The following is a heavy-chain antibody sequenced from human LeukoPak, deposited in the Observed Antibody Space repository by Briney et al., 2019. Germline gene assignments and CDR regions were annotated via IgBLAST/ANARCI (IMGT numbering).Heavy chain of an antibody. CDR2: IYSGGST. J-gene: IGHJ4*02. CDR3: AKATIEQWLVKVDSFDS. D-gene: IGHD6-19*01. CDR1: GFTVSSNY. V-gene: IGHV3-66*01. Sequence: PGGSLRLSCAASGFTVSSNYMSWVRQAPGKGLEWVSVIYSGGSTYYADSVKGRFTISRDNSKNTLYLQMNSLRGEDTARYYCAKATIEQWLVKVDSFDSWGQGTLVSVSS.